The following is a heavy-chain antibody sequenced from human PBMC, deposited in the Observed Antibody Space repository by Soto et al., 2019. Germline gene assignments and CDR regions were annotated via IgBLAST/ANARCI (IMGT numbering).Heavy chain of an antibody. CDR3: ARYVSASPAGWFDP. Sequence: QITLKESGPTLVKPTQTLTLTCSFSGLSLSTSGEAVGWIRQPPGKALEWLALIYWDDDKFFNPTLKTRLTSPKDPPKTQVVLTLTNMAPVATATYSCARYVSASPAGWFDPWGQGVLVTVSS. CDR1: GLSLSTSGEA. J-gene: IGHJ5*02. D-gene: IGHD3-10*01. CDR2: IYWDDDK. V-gene: IGHV2-5*02.